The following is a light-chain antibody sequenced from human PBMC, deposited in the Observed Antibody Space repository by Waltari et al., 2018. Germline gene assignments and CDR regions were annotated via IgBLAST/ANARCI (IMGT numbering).Light chain of an antibody. CDR3: QQYGRSPPT. Sequence: EIVLTQSPGTLSLSPGERATLSCRSSQSIITNYLAWYQQKPGQAPRLLISGASSRAPGIPDRFSGSVSGTDFTFNIRRLEPEDSAVYYCQQYGRSPPTFGQGTKVEIK. CDR2: GAS. V-gene: IGKV3-20*01. J-gene: IGKJ1*01. CDR1: QSIITNY.